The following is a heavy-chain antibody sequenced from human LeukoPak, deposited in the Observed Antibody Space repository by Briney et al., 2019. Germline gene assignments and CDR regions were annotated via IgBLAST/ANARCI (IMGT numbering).Heavy chain of an antibody. CDR3: ARDLDSSEGVSFDY. Sequence: ASVKVYCKASGYTFTSYGISWVRQAPGQGLEWMGWISAYNGNTNYAQKLQGRVTMTTDTSTSTDYMELRSLRSDDTAVYYCARDLDSSEGVSFDYWGQGTLVTVSS. CDR1: GYTFTSYG. D-gene: IGHD6-6*01. J-gene: IGHJ4*02. V-gene: IGHV1-18*01. CDR2: ISAYNGNT.